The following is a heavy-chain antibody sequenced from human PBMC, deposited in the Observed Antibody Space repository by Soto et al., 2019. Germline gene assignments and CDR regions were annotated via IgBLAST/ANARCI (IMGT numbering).Heavy chain of an antibody. CDR1: GFSLSTRGVG. J-gene: IGHJ4*02. D-gene: IGHD4-17*01. V-gene: IGHV2-5*02. Sequence: QITLKESGPTLVKPTQTLTLTCTFSGFSLSTRGVGVGWIRQPPGKALEWLAVIYWDDDKRYSPSLQSRLTITNDTSKNQVVLTMTNMDPVDTATYYCARKSYGDYPTDYWGQGTLVTVSS. CDR2: IYWDDDK. CDR3: ARKSYGDYPTDY.